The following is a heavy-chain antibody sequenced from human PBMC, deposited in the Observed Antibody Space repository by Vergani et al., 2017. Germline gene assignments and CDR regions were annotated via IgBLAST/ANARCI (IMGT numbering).Heavy chain of an antibody. V-gene: IGHV3-33*01. J-gene: IGHJ4*02. CDR2: IWYDGSKK. D-gene: IGHD6-19*01. CDR3: ARGLEAVAGSAPDY. CDR1: GFTFSSYG. Sequence: QVQLVESGGGVVQPGRSLRLSCAASGFTFSSYGMHWVRQAPGKGLEWVAVIWYDGSKKYYADSVKGRFTISRDNSKNTLYLQMNSLRAEDTAVYYCARGLEAVAGSAPDYWGQGTLVTVSS.